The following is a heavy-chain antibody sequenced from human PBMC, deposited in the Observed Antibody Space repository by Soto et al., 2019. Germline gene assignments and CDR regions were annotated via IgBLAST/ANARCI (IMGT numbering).Heavy chain of an antibody. CDR1: GGTFSSYA. D-gene: IGHD1-20*01. V-gene: IGHV1-69*06. CDR2: IIPIFGTA. Sequence: QVQLVQSGAEVKKPGSSVKVSCKASGGTFSSYAISWVRQAPGQGLEWMGGIIPIFGTANYAQKFQGRVTITAAKSTSTAYMELSSLRSEDTAVYYFANYNYAGKNFDYWGQGTLVTVSS. J-gene: IGHJ4*02. CDR3: ANYNYAGKNFDY.